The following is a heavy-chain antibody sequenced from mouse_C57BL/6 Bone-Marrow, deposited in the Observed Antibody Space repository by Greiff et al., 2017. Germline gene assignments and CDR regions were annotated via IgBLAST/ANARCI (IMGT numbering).Heavy chain of an antibody. CDR2: IWTGGGT. CDR3: AKNSVYYGSSYGWFAY. CDR1: GFSLTSYA. V-gene: IGHV2-9-1*01. Sequence: VHLVESGPGLVAPSQSLSITCTVSGFSLTSYAISWVRQPPGKGLEWLGVIWTGGGTNYNSAIKSRMSISKDNSKTQVFLKMNSLQTDDTARCYCAKNSVYYGSSYGWFAYWGQGTLVTVSA. D-gene: IGHD1-1*01. J-gene: IGHJ3*01.